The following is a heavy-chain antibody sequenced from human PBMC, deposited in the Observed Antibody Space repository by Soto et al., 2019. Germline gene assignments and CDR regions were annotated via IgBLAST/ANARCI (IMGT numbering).Heavy chain of an antibody. CDR1: GGSFSGYY. CDR3: ARDRFEWLRLGVAFDI. J-gene: IGHJ3*02. CDR2: INHSGST. D-gene: IGHD5-12*01. V-gene: IGHV4-34*01. Sequence: GTMSLTCAVYGGSFSGYYWSWIRQQPGKGLEWIGEINHSGSTNYNPSLKSRVTISVDTSKNQFSLKLSSVTAADTAVYYCARDRFEWLRLGVAFDIWGQGTMVTVSS.